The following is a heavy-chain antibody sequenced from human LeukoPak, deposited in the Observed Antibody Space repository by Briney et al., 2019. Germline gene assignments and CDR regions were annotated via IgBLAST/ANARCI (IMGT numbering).Heavy chain of an antibody. V-gene: IGHV3-7*04. Sequence: GGSLRLSCAASGFTFSSYWMSWVRQAPGKGLEWVANINRDGSETYYVDSVRGRFTISRDNAKNSLYLQMNSVRAEDTAVYYCARDGPVTQFDYWGQGTLVTVSS. CDR2: INRDGSET. CDR3: ARDGPVTQFDY. CDR1: GFTFSSYW. J-gene: IGHJ4*02. D-gene: IGHD4-17*01.